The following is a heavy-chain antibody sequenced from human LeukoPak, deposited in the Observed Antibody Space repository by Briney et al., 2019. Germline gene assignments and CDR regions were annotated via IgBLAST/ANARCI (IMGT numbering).Heavy chain of an antibody. CDR3: ARECDFWSGYCNDY. Sequence: AGGSLRLSCATSGFTFSSSWMSWVRQAPGKGLECVANIKEDGREKYYVDSVKGRFTISRDNAKNSLYLQMSSLRAEDTAVYYCARECDFWSGYCNDYWGQGTLVTVSS. CDR1: GFTFSSSW. D-gene: IGHD3-3*01. V-gene: IGHV3-7*01. J-gene: IGHJ4*02. CDR2: IKEDGREK.